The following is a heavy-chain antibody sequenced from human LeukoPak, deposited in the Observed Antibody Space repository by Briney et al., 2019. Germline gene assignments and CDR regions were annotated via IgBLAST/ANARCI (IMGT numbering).Heavy chain of an antibody. CDR1: GVSFSGYY. J-gene: IGHJ5*02. CDR3: ARGSIAAAGP. D-gene: IGHD6-13*01. V-gene: IGHV4-34*01. Sequence: SETLSLTCAVYGVSFSGYYWSWIRQPPGKGLGWIGEINHSGSTNYNPTLKSRVTISVDTSKNQFSLKLSSVTAADTAVYYCARGSIAAAGPWGQGTLVTVSS. CDR2: INHSGST.